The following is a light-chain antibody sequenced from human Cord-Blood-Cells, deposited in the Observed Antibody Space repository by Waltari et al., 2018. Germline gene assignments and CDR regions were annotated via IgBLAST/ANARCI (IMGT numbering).Light chain of an antibody. V-gene: IGLV2-23*01. Sequence: QSALTQPASVSGSPGQPITLSCTGTRSDVGSYNLVSWYQQHPGKAPKLMIYEGSKRPSGVSNRFSGSKSGNTASLTISGLQAEDEADYYCCSYAGSSTVVFGGGTKLTVL. CDR1: RSDVGSYNL. CDR2: EGS. J-gene: IGLJ2*01. CDR3: CSYAGSSTVV.